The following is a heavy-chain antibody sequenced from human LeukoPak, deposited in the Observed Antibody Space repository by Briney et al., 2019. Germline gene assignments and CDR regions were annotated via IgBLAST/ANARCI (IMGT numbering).Heavy chain of an antibody. D-gene: IGHD6-19*01. V-gene: IGHV3-74*01. Sequence: GGSLRLSCAASGFTFTNYWMHWVRQAPGKGLVWVSLINKDGSVLTYADSVKGRVTISRDNARNTLYLQMNRLRAEDTAVYYCVRSMSIAVSRNSNFDYWGQGTLVTVSS. CDR3: VRSMSIAVSRNSNFDY. CDR1: GFTFTNYW. CDR2: INKDGSVL. J-gene: IGHJ4*02.